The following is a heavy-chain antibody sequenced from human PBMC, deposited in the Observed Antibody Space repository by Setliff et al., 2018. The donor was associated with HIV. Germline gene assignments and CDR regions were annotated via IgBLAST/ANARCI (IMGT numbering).Heavy chain of an antibody. D-gene: IGHD3-10*01. CDR2: VYTTGNT. CDR3: ARRIDDSGSFPDKNWFDT. CDR1: GASFSNYH. J-gene: IGHJ5*02. V-gene: IGHV4-4*07. Sequence: SETLSLTCTVSGASFSNYHWTWIRQPAGKGLEWIGYVYTTGNTKYNPSLKSRVTMSVDTSKNQFSLRLTSVTAADTAVYYCARRIDDSGSFPDKNWFDTWGQGSLVTVSS.